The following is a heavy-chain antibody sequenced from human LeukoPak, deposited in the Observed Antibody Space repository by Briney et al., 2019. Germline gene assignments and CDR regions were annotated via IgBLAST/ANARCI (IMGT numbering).Heavy chain of an antibody. D-gene: IGHD3-22*01. V-gene: IGHV3-7*01. J-gene: IGHJ4*02. CDR3: ARGLGYYYDSSGYYYPFDY. CDR2: IKQDGSEK. CDR1: GFTFSSYW. Sequence: PGGSLRLSCAASGFTFSSYWMSWVRQAPGKGLEWVANIKQDGSEKYYVDSVKGRFTISRDNAKNSLYLQMHSLRAEDTAVYYCARGLGYYYDSSGYYYPFDYWGQGTLVTVSS.